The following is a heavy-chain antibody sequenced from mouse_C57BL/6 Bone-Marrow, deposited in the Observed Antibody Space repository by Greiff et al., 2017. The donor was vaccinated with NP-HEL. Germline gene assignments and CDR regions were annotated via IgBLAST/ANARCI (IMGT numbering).Heavy chain of an antibody. Sequence: EVNVVESGGGLVQPGGSLKLSCAASGFTFSDYYMYWVRQTPEKRLEWVAYISNGGGSTYYPDTVKGRFTISRDNAKNTLYLQMSRLKSEDTAMYYCARQGYGNYVDYWGQGTTLTVSS. CDR2: ISNGGGST. CDR1: GFTFSDYY. CDR3: ARQGYGNYVDY. V-gene: IGHV5-12*01. D-gene: IGHD2-10*02. J-gene: IGHJ2*01.